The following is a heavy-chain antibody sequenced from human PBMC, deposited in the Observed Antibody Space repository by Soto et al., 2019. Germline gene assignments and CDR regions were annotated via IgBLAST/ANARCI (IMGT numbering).Heavy chain of an antibody. CDR2: ISWDGGST. J-gene: IGHJ5*02. CDR3: AKGQSSSWPNWFDP. CDR1: GFTFDDYT. Sequence: PGGSLRLSCAASGFTFDDYTMHWVRQAPGKGLEWVSLISWDGGSTYYADSVKGRFTISRDNSKNSLYLQMNSLRTENTALYYCAKGQSSSWPNWFDPWGQGTLVTVSS. V-gene: IGHV3-43*01. D-gene: IGHD6-13*01.